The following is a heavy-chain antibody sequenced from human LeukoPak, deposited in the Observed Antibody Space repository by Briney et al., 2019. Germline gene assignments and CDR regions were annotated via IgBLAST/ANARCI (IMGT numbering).Heavy chain of an antibody. D-gene: IGHD6-19*01. CDR2: MSYDGGTK. CDR3: AKVPRQNGWFPLSDY. CDR1: GFTFSSYA. Sequence: PGRSLRLSCAASGFTFSSYAMHWVRQAPGQGLEWVAVMSYDGGTKYYAESVKGRFTISRDNSKNTLYLQINSLRAEDTAVYYCAKVPRQNGWFPLSDYWGQGAQLTVSS. V-gene: IGHV3-30*18. J-gene: IGHJ4*02.